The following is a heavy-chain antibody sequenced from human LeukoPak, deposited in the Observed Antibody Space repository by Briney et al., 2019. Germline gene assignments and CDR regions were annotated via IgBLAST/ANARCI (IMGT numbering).Heavy chain of an antibody. J-gene: IGHJ3*02. CDR2: ISPSGDST. D-gene: IGHD3-22*01. CDR1: GFTFNNYA. CDR3: ARQSGYYDSSGYYYDAFDI. Sequence: GGSLRLSCAASGFTFNNYAMNWVRQAPGKGLEWVSHISPSGDSTYYADSVKGRFTISRDSSKNTLSLQMNSLRAEDTAVYYCARQSGYYDSSGYYYDAFDIWGQGTMVTVSS. V-gene: IGHV3-23*01.